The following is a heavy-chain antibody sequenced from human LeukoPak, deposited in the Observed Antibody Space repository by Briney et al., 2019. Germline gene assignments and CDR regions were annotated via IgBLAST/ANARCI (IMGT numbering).Heavy chain of an antibody. V-gene: IGHV1-2*02. CDR3: ASLHYDFWSGYPGPLXPPFXX. D-gene: IGHD3-3*01. CDR2: INPNSGGT. Sequence: ASVKVSCKASGYTFTGYYMHWVRQAPGQGLEWMGWINPNSGGTNYAQKFQGRVTMTRDTSISTAYMELSRLRSDDTAVYYCASLHYDFWSGYPGPLXPPFXXWGQGTLVTVX. CDR1: GYTFTGYY. J-gene: IGHJ4*02.